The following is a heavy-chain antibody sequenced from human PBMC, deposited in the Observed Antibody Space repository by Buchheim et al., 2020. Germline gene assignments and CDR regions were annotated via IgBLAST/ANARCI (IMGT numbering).Heavy chain of an antibody. CDR1: GGSVSSGSYY. Sequence: QVQLQESGPGLVKPSETLSLTCTVSGGSVSSGSYYWSWIRQPPGKGLEWIGYIYYSGSTNYNPSLKSRVTISVDTSKNQFSLKLSSVTAADTAVYYCARGYCSGGSCYVADYYYGMDVWGQGTT. D-gene: IGHD2-15*01. CDR2: IYYSGST. J-gene: IGHJ6*02. CDR3: ARGYCSGGSCYVADYYYGMDV. V-gene: IGHV4-61*01.